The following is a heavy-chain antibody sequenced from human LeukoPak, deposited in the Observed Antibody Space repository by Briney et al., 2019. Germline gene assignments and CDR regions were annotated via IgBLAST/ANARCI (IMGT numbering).Heavy chain of an antibody. CDR3: ALRITMIVVVRK. CDR1: GFTFSSYA. Sequence: GGPLRLSCAASGFTFSSYAMSWVRQAPGKGLEWVSAISGSGGSTYYADSVKGRFTISRDNSKNTLYLQMNSLRAEDTAVYYCALRITMIVVVRKWGQGTLVTVSS. J-gene: IGHJ4*02. D-gene: IGHD3-22*01. V-gene: IGHV3-23*01. CDR2: ISGSGGST.